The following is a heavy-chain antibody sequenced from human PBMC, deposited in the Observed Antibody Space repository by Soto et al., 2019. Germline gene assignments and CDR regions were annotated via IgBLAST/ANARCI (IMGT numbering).Heavy chain of an antibody. J-gene: IGHJ4*02. CDR2: ISHSGHIT. V-gene: IGHV3-11*01. D-gene: IGHD2-15*01. Sequence: QMQLVESGGGLVKPGGSLRLSCAASGFNFNDYYMSWIRQAPGKGLEWLSYISHSGHITNYADSVKGRFTISRDNAKNSLYLQMNSLRAEDTAVYYCARRGGPGDYWGQGTLVTVSS. CDR1: GFNFNDYY. CDR3: ARRGGPGDY.